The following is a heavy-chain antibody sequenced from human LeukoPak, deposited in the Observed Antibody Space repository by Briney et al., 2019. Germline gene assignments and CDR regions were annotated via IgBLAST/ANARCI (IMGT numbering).Heavy chain of an antibody. CDR2: ISSNGRRT. J-gene: IGHJ4*02. D-gene: IGHD6-19*01. CDR1: GFTFSSYS. Sequence: PGGSLRLSCAASGFTFSSYSMHWVRQAPGKGLEFVSAISSNGRRTYYANSVKGRFTISRDISKNTLYLQMGPLRAEDMAVYYCARVDYGSGCDSWGQGTLVTVSS. V-gene: IGHV3-64*01. CDR3: ARVDYGSGCDS.